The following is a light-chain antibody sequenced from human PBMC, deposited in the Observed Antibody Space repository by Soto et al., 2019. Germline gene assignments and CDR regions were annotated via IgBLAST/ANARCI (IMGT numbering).Light chain of an antibody. V-gene: IGKV1-33*01. CDR3: QQYDNLPPTWT. Sequence: DIQMAQSPSSLSASVGNRVTITCEASQDIATYLNWYQQKPGKAPNLLIYDASTLETGVPSRFSGGGSGTHFTFTISNLQPEDIATYYCQQYDNLPPTWTCGQGTKVDIK. J-gene: IGKJ1*01. CDR1: QDIATY. CDR2: DAS.